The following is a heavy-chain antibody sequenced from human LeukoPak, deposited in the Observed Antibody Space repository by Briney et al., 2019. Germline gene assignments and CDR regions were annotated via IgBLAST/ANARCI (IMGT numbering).Heavy chain of an antibody. CDR2: IIPIFGTA. D-gene: IGHD1-26*01. V-gene: IGHV1-69*13. J-gene: IGHJ6*02. CDR1: GYTFTGYY. Sequence: SVKVSCKASGYTFTGYYMHWVRQAPGQGLEWMGGIIPIFGTANYAQKFQGRVTITADESTSTAYMELSSLRSEDTAVYYCARQRSLNYYYYYGMDVWGQGTTVTVSS. CDR3: ARQRSLNYYYYYGMDV.